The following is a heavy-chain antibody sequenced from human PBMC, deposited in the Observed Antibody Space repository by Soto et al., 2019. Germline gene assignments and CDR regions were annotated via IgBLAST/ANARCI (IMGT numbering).Heavy chain of an antibody. V-gene: IGHV4-39*01. CDR1: GDFISSSSYY. Sequence: PSETLSLTCSVSGDFISSSSYYWGWIRQPPGKGLEWVGTIYYSGATYYNPSLKSRLTISVDTSKNQFSLRLSSVTAADTAVYYCGRYYDTRDRPYFRHWGQGTLVTVSS. CDR2: IYYSGAT. D-gene: IGHD3-22*01. J-gene: IGHJ1*01. CDR3: GRYYDTRDRPYFRH.